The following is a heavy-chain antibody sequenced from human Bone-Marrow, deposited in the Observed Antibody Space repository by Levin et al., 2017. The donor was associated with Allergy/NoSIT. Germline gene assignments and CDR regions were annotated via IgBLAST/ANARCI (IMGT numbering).Heavy chain of an antibody. J-gene: IGHJ5*02. CDR1: GGSISSASDN. CDR3: ARHPLIYCSGGSCYAVEFRLDP. Sequence: GSLRLSCTVSGGSISSASDNWAWIRQPPGMGLQWIGSIFYRGTTYYNPSLKSRVTISVDTSKNQFSLKLNSVTAADTAVYYCARHPLIYCSGGSCYAVEFRLDPWGQGTLVTVSS. CDR2: IFYRGTT. V-gene: IGHV4-39*01. D-gene: IGHD2-15*01.